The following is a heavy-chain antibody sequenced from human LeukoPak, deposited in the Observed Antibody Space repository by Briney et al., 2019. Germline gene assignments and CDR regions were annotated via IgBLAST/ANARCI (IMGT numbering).Heavy chain of an antibody. CDR2: ISGSGGST. D-gene: IGHD6-13*01. Sequence: SGGSLRLSCAASGFTFSSYGMSWVRQAPGKGLEWVSAISGSGGSTYYADSVKGRFTISRDNSKNTLYLQMNSLRAEDTAVYYCAKYGSVIAAAGDYYYYYMDVWGKGTTVTISS. CDR3: AKYGSVIAAAGDYYYYYMDV. V-gene: IGHV3-23*01. J-gene: IGHJ6*03. CDR1: GFTFSSYG.